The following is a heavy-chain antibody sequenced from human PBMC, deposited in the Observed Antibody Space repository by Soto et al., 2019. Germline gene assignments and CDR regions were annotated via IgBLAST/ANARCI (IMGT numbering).Heavy chain of an antibody. D-gene: IGHD2-15*01. CDR2: INAGNGNT. J-gene: IGHJ5*02. V-gene: IGHV1-3*01. CDR1: GYTFTSYA. Sequence: DSVKVSCKASGYTFTSYAMHWVRQAPGQRLEWMGWINAGNGNTKYSQKFQGRVTITRDTSASTAYMELSSLRSEDTAVYYCATVLSAYCSGGSCYSHGWFDPWGQATLVTVSS. CDR3: ATVLSAYCSGGSCYSHGWFDP.